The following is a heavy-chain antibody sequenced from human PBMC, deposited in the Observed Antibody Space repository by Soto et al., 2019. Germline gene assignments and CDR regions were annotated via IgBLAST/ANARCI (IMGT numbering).Heavy chain of an antibody. CDR1: GFTFSSYS. V-gene: IGHV3-48*01. D-gene: IGHD3-22*01. CDR2: ISSSSSII. Sequence: GGSLRLSCAASGFTFSSYSMNWVRQAPGKGLEWVSYISSSSSIIYYADSVKGRFTISRDNAKNSLYLQMNSLRAEDTAVYYCARGYYDSSGYYWVFDYWGQGTLVTVSS. J-gene: IGHJ4*02. CDR3: ARGYYDSSGYYWVFDY.